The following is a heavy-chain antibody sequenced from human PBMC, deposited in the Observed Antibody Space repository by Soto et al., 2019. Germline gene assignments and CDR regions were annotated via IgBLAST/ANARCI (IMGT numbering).Heavy chain of an antibody. V-gene: IGHV3-33*01. J-gene: IGHJ4*02. D-gene: IGHD4-17*01. CDR1: GFTFSSYG. CDR2: IWYDGSNK. Sequence: QVQLVESGGGVVQPGRSLRLSCAASGFTFSSYGMHWVRQAPGKGLEWVAVIWYDGSNKYYADSVKGRFTISRDNSKNTLYQQMNSLRAEDTAVYYCASFYDYGDYFDYWGQGTLVTVFS. CDR3: ASFYDYGDYFDY.